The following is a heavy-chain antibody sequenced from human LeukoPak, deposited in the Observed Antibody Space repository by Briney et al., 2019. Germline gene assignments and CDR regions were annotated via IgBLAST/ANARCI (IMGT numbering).Heavy chain of an antibody. J-gene: IGHJ4*02. Sequence: SETLSLTCTVSGDSFSSVTDYWAWIRQPPGKGLEWIGSIYHSGSTYYNPSLKSRVTISVDTSKNQFSLKLSSVTAADTAVYYCARQPYSSSWPRFDYWGQGTLVTVSS. CDR2: IYHSGST. D-gene: IGHD6-13*01. V-gene: IGHV4-39*01. CDR3: ARQPYSSSWPRFDY. CDR1: GDSFSSVTDY.